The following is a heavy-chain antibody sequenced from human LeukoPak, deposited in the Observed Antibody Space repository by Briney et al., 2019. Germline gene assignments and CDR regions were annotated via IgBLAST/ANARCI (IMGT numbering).Heavy chain of an antibody. J-gene: IGHJ4*02. D-gene: IGHD4-23*01. Sequence: GGSLRLSCAASGFTFSSYGMHWVRQAPGKGLEWVAFIRYDGSNKYYADSVKGRFTISRDNSKNTLYLHMNSLRAEDTAVYYCAKLTTVVSYFDYWGQGTLVTVSS. CDR2: IRYDGSNK. V-gene: IGHV3-30*02. CDR3: AKLTTVVSYFDY. CDR1: GFTFSSYG.